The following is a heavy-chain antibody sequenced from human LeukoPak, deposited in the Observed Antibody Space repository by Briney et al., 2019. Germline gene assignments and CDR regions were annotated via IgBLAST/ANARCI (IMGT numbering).Heavy chain of an antibody. V-gene: IGHV3-7*01. D-gene: IGHD2-2*01. Sequence: GGSLRLSCAASGFTFSSYWMSWVRQAPGKGLEWVANIKQDGSEKYYVDSVKGRFTISRDNAKNSLYLQMNSLRAEDTAVYYCARDYCSSISCYHNWFDPWGRGTLVTVSS. CDR2: IKQDGSEK. J-gene: IGHJ5*02. CDR3: ARDYCSSISCYHNWFDP. CDR1: GFTFSSYW.